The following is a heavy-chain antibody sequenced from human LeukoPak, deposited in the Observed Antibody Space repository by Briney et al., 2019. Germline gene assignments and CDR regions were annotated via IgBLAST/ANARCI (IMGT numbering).Heavy chain of an antibody. D-gene: IGHD2-8*01. CDR2: IYTSGST. CDR1: GASISSYY. V-gene: IGHV4-4*07. Sequence: SETLSLTCTVSGASISSYYWSWLRQPAGKGPEWIGRIYTSGSTNYNPSLKSRVTLSVDTSKNQFSLKLRSVTAADTAVYYCARDYGGWRFDYWGQGTLVTVSS. J-gene: IGHJ4*02. CDR3: ARDYGGWRFDY.